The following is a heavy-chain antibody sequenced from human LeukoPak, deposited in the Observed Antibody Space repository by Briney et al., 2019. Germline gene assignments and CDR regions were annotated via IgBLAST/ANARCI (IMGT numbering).Heavy chain of an antibody. J-gene: IGHJ4*02. D-gene: IGHD4-17*01. V-gene: IGHV3-64*01. CDR1: GFTFSSYA. Sequence: GGSLRLSCAASGFTFSSYAMHWVRQAPGKGLEYVSAISSNGGSTYYANSVKGRFTISRDNSKNTLYLQMGSLRAEDMAVYYCARDTYGELSYWGQGTLITVSS. CDR2: ISSNGGST. CDR3: ARDTYGELSY.